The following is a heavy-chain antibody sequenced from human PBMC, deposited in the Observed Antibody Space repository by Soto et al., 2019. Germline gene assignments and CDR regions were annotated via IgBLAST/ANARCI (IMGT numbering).Heavy chain of an antibody. CDR3: AASLGYSSGWRYYFDY. CDR2: IVVGSGNT. CDR1: GFTFTSSA. J-gene: IGHJ4*02. Sequence: ASVKVSCKASGFTFTSSAVQWVRQARGQRLEWIGWIVVGSGNTNYAQKFQERVTITRDMSTSTAYMELSSLRSEDTAVYYCAASLGYSSGWRYYFDYWGQGTLVTVSS. D-gene: IGHD6-19*01. V-gene: IGHV1-58*01.